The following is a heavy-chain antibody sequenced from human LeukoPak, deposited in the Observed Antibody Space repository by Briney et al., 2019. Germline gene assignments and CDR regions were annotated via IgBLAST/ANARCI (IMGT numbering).Heavy chain of an antibody. J-gene: IGHJ3*02. CDR2: INAGNGNT. CDR3: ARDLYSLDAFDI. Sequence: GASVKVSCKASGYAFTSYAMHWVRQAPGQRLEWMGWINAGNGNTKYSQKFQGRVTITRDTSASTAYMELSSLRSEDTAVYYCARDLYSLDAFDIWGQGTMVTVSS. D-gene: IGHD5-18*01. CDR1: GYAFTSYA. V-gene: IGHV1-3*01.